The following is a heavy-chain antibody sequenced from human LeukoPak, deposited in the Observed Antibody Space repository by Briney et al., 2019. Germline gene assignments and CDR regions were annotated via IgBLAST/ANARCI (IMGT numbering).Heavy chain of an antibody. Sequence: ASVKVACKASGYTFTGYYMHWVRQVPGHGLVWMGWINPNSGGTNYAQKFQGRVTMTRDTSISTAYMELSRLRSDDTAVYYCARDAGSCSSTSCYTWFDPWGQGTLVTVSS. D-gene: IGHD2-2*02. CDR3: ARDAGSCSSTSCYTWFDP. CDR2: INPNSGGT. CDR1: GYTFTGYY. J-gene: IGHJ5*02. V-gene: IGHV1-2*02.